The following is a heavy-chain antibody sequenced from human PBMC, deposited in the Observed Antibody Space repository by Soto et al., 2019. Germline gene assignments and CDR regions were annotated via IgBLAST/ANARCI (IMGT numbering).Heavy chain of an antibody. J-gene: IGHJ4*02. CDR2: IIPIFGTA. CDR1: GGTFGSYA. CDR3: ARSLNWGSRWGFDY. Sequence: SVKVSCKASGGTFGSYAISWVRQAPGQGLEWMGGIIPIFGTANYAQKFQGRVAITADESTSTAYMELSSLRSEDTAVYYCARSLNWGSRWGFDYWGQGTLVTVSS. D-gene: IGHD7-27*01. V-gene: IGHV1-69*13.